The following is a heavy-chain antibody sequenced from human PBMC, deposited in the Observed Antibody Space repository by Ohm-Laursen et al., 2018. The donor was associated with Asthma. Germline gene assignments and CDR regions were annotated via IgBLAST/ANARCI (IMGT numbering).Heavy chain of an antibody. V-gene: IGHV4-39*01. D-gene: IGHD1-26*01. CDR3: ARLTYSGSYWDY. CDR2: IYYSGST. J-gene: IGHJ4*02. CDR1: GGSIGSDDYY. Sequence: SETLSLTCTVSGGSIGSDDYYWGWIRQPPGKGLEWIGSIYYSGSTYYNPSLKSRVTISVDTSKNQFSLKLSSVTAADTAVYYCARLTYSGSYWDYWGQGTLVTVSS.